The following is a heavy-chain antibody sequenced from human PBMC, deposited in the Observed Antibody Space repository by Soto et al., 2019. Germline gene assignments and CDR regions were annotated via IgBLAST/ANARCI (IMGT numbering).Heavy chain of an antibody. D-gene: IGHD2-21*01. CDR1: GGTLSSFITYP. Sequence: QVQLVQSGPEEQKPGSSVKVSCKTSGGTLSSFITYPLNWVRHAPGQGPEWMGGIVTNVGTVNYAPRFQGRVTITEDKSTGTSYMELNSLRSEDAALYYGTRRDTRGFLRYFDTWGEGTLGTVS. V-gene: IGHV1-69*06. CDR2: IVTNVGTV. J-gene: IGHJ4*02. CDR3: TRRDTRGFLRYFDT.